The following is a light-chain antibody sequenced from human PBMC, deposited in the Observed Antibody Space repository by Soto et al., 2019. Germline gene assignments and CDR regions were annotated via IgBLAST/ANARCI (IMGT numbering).Light chain of an antibody. J-gene: IGKJ1*01. V-gene: IGKV3-20*01. CDR2: GTS. CDR1: QTVGTNF. CDR3: QHYSRTLPWT. Sequence: EIVLTQSPGTLSLSPGETATLSCRASQTVGTNFLAWYQQKPGQAPRLLMFGTSSRVTDIPDRFGGSGSGPGFTLTIRRLERGDVALYYCQHYSRTLPWTVAQGTRVGI.